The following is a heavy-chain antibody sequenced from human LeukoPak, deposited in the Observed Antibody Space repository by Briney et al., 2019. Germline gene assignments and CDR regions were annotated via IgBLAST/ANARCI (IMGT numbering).Heavy chain of an antibody. CDR1: GGTFSSYA. CDR3: VRERFGEGHYYYYGMDV. V-gene: IGHV1-69*04. J-gene: IGHJ6*04. D-gene: IGHD3-10*01. CDR2: IIPIFGIA. Sequence: SVKVSCKASGGTFSSYAISWVRQAPGQGLEWMGRIIPIFGIANYAQKFQGRVTITADKSTSTAYMELSSLRSEDRAVYYCVRERFGEGHYYYYGMDVWGKGTTVTVSS.